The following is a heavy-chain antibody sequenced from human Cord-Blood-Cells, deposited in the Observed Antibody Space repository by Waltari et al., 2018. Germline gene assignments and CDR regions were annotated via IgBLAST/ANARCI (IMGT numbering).Heavy chain of an antibody. J-gene: IGHJ3*02. V-gene: IGHV4-4*07. Sequence: QVQLQESGPGLVKPSETLSLNCTVSGGSISSYYWSWIRQPAGKGLEWIGRIYTSGSTIYTPSRTSRVTMSVDTSKNQFSLKLSSVTAADTAVYYCARSGYSSGWFDAFDIWGQGTMVTVSS. D-gene: IGHD6-19*01. CDR3: ARSGYSSGWFDAFDI. CDR1: GGSISSYY. CDR2: IYTSGST.